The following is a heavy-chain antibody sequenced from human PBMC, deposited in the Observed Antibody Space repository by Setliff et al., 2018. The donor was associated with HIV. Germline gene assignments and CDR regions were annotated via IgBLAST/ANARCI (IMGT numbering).Heavy chain of an antibody. J-gene: IGHJ4*02. D-gene: IGHD4-17*01. CDR3: ARLSPPDDYGDLGGVDY. Sequence: PGGSLRLSCAASGFTVSSNYMNWVRQAPGKGLEWVSILYGTGGTYYADSVKGRFTIYRDNAKNSLFLQMNGLRAEDTGFYYCARLSPPDDYGDLGGVDYWGQGTLVTVSS. CDR2: LYGTGGT. CDR1: GFTVSSNY. V-gene: IGHV3-53*01.